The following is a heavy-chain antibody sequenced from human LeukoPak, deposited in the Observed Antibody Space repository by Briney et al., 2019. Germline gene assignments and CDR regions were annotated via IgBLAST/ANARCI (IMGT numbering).Heavy chain of an antibody. Sequence: GASVKVSYKASGGTFSSYAISWVRQTPGQGLEWMGGIIPIFGTANYAQKFQGRVTITTDVSTSTAYMELSSLRSEDTAVYYCARGRAGGDYFDYWGQGALVTVSS. CDR1: GGTFSSYA. CDR3: ARGRAGGDYFDY. J-gene: IGHJ4*02. D-gene: IGHD3-10*01. V-gene: IGHV1-69*05. CDR2: IIPIFGTA.